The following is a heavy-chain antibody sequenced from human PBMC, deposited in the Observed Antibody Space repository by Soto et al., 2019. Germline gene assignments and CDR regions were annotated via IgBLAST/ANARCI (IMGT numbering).Heavy chain of an antibody. Sequence: EVHLVESGGGLVQPGGSLRLFCAASGFTFSLYSMGWVRQAPGKGLEWVSYISRSSTGIHYADSVKGRFTISGDDATNSMHLQMNSLRDGDTAVYYCTRAVTRGLDVWGQGTTVSISS. CDR3: TRAVTRGLDV. V-gene: IGHV3-48*02. CDR2: ISRSSTGI. CDR1: GFTFSLYS. D-gene: IGHD2-2*01. J-gene: IGHJ6*02.